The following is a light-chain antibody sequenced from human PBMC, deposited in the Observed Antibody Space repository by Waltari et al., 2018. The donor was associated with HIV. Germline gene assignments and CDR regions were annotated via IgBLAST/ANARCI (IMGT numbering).Light chain of an antibody. CDR1: SSNIGSNY. V-gene: IGLV1-47*01. CDR2: RSN. Sequence: QSVLTQPPSASGTPGQRVTISCSGSSSNIGSNYVYWYQQPPGTAPKLLIYRSNQWPSGVPDLFSGSKSGTSASLAISGLRSEDEADYYWAAWDDSLSGPVFGGGTKLTVL. J-gene: IGLJ3*02. CDR3: AAWDDSLSGPV.